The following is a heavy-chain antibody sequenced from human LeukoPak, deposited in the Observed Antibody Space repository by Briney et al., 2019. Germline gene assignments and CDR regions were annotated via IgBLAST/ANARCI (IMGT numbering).Heavy chain of an antibody. CDR2: FDPEQGET. CDR3: ATRVVVTAIRARDY. Sequence: GASVKVSCKISGYTLTEVSMHWVRQAPGKGLEWMGGFDPEQGETIYAQEFQGRVSMPEDTSTDTAYMELSSLRSEDTAVYYCATRVVVTAIRARDYWGQGTLVTVSS. J-gene: IGHJ4*02. D-gene: IGHD2-21*02. V-gene: IGHV1-24*01. CDR1: GYTLTEVS.